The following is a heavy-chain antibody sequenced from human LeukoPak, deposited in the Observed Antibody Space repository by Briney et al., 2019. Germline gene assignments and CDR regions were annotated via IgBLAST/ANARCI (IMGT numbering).Heavy chain of an antibody. V-gene: IGHV3-74*01. J-gene: IGHJ4*02. CDR3: VSFYETY. Sequence: GGSLRLSCATSRFIFSSYWMHWVRQAPGKGLVWVSHINSDGSWTSYADSVKGRFTISKDNAKNTVYLQMNSLRAEDTAVYYCVSFYETYWGRGTLVTVSS. CDR1: RFIFSSYW. CDR2: INSDGSWT. D-gene: IGHD2/OR15-2a*01.